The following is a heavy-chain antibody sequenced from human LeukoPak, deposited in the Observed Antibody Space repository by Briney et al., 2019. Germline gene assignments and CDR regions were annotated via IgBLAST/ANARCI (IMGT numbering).Heavy chain of an antibody. J-gene: IGHJ6*02. V-gene: IGHV3-23*01. CDR3: AKDPYDYDSSGYGYGMDV. Sequence: PGGSLRLSCAASGFSFSSYAMAWVRQAPGKGLEWVSTISGSGGGTHDADSVKGRFTISRDNSKNTLYLQMNSLRAEDTAVYYCAKDPYDYDSSGYGYGMDVWGQGTTVTVSS. CDR2: ISGSGGGT. CDR1: GFSFSSYA. D-gene: IGHD3-22*01.